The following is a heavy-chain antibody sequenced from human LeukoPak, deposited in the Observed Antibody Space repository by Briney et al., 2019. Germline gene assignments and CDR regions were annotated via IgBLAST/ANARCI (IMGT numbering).Heavy chain of an antibody. Sequence: GGSLRLSYAASGFTFSSYAMIYVRQAPGKGMEWVSAISGSGGSTYYADSVKGRFTISRDNSKNTLYLQMNSLRAEDTAVYYCAKDKRQGYGGSYYFDYWGQGTLVTVSS. J-gene: IGHJ4*02. V-gene: IGHV3-23*01. CDR1: GFTFSSYA. CDR2: ISGSGGST. CDR3: AKDKRQGYGGSYYFDY. D-gene: IGHD4-23*01.